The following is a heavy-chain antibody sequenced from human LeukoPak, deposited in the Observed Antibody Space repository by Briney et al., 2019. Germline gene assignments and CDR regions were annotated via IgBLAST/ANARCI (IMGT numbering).Heavy chain of an antibody. V-gene: IGHV3-9*01. J-gene: IGHJ4*02. CDR1: GFTFDDYA. Sequence: GGSLRLSCAASGFTFDDYAMHWVRQAPGKGLEWVSGISWNSGSIGYADSVKGRFTISRDNAKNSLYLQMNSLRAEDTALYSCAKDIRSGRSSELDYWGQGTLVNVSS. CDR2: ISWNSGSI. D-gene: IGHD6-19*01. CDR3: AKDIRSGRSSELDY.